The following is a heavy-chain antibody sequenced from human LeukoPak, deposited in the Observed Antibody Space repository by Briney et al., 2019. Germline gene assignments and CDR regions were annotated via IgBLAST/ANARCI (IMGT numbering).Heavy chain of an antibody. CDR1: GFTFSSYW. Sequence: GGALRLSCAASGFTFSSYWMHWVRQAPGKGLVWVSRINSDGSSTSYADSVKGRFTISRDNAKNTLYLQMNSLRAEDTAVYYCVPSYGYSMDVWGKGTTVTVSS. V-gene: IGHV3-74*01. J-gene: IGHJ6*03. CDR2: INSDGSST. D-gene: IGHD5-18*01. CDR3: VPSYGYSMDV.